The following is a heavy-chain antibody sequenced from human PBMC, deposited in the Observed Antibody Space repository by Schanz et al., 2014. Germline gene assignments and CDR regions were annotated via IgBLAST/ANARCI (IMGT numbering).Heavy chain of an antibody. J-gene: IGHJ6*02. D-gene: IGHD1-26*01. V-gene: IGHV3-33*06. Sequence: VQLGESGGGLVQPGGSLRLSCAASGFTFSSYGMHWVRQVPGKGLEWVAVVCYDGSKKYYADSVKGRFTTSRDNSKNTMYLQMNSLRAEDTAVYYCVKDLQRELLRDDHYYGMDVWGQGTTVTVSS. CDR3: VKDLQRELLRDDHYYGMDV. CDR2: VCYDGSKK. CDR1: GFTFSSYG.